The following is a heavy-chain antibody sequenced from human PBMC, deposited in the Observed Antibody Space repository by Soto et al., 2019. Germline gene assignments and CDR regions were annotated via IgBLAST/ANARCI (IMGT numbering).Heavy chain of an antibody. D-gene: IGHD1-26*01. V-gene: IGHV4-34*01. CDR2: INHSGDT. CDR3: ARGEWEQLHRNYYSMSHY. J-gene: IGHJ4*02. CDR1: GGSFSGYY. Sequence: SETLSLTCAVYGGSFSGYYWSWIRQPPGKGLEWIGQINHSGDTNYNPSLQSRATISVDTSKNQFSLKLSSVTAADTAVYYCARGEWEQLHRNYYSMSHYWGQGTLVTVSS.